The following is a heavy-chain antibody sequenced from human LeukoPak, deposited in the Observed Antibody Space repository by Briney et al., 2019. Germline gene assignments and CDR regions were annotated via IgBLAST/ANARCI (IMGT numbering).Heavy chain of an antibody. CDR3: VKDRTPDGYYSVDY. Sequence: GGSLRLSCTASGFTFGTYAMNWVRQAPGKGLQWVARIICNAATTSYADSVRGRFTISRDNSKNTLYLQMNRLRVEDTAVYYCVKDRTPDGYYSVDYWGQGILVTASS. D-gene: IGHD3-3*01. V-gene: IGHV3-23*01. J-gene: IGHJ4*02. CDR1: GFTFGTYA. CDR2: IICNAATT.